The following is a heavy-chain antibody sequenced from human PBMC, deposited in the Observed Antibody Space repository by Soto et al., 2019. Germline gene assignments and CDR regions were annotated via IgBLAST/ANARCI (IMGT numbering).Heavy chain of an antibody. J-gene: IGHJ5*02. CDR1: GGSFSGYY. CDR3: ARGGRTTLSTWFDP. CDR2: INHSGST. Sequence: SETLSLTCAVYGGSFSGYYWSWIRQPPGKGLEWIGEINHSGSTNYNPSLKSRVTISVDTSKNQFSLKPSSVTAADTAVYYCARGGRTTLSTWFDPWGQGTLVTVSS. V-gene: IGHV4-34*01. D-gene: IGHD2-15*01.